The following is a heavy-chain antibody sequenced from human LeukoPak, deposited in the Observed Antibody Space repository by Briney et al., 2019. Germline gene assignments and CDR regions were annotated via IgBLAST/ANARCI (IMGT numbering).Heavy chain of an antibody. CDR1: GYIFDIYA. CDR3: ARVDLLIVVVPAAIRNIDY. J-gene: IGHJ4*02. CDR2: INTNTGNP. Sequence: ASVKVSCKASGYIFDIYALIWVRQAPGQGLELMGWINTNTGNPTYAQGFTGRFVFSLDTSVSTAYLQISSLKAEDTAVYYCARVDLLIVVVPAAIRNIDYWGQGTLVTVSS. D-gene: IGHD2-2*01. V-gene: IGHV7-4-1*02.